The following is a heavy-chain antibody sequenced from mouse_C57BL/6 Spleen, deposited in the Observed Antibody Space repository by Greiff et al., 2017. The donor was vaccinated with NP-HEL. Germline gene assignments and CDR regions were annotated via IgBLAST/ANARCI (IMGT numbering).Heavy chain of an antibody. J-gene: IGHJ3*01. Sequence: EVQLQESGPGLVKPSQSLSLTCSVTGYSITSGSYCNWIRQFPGNKLEWMGYISYDGSNNYNPSLKNRISITRDTAKNQFFLKLNSVTTEDTATYYCARAAQAPWFAYWGQGTLVTVSA. CDR1: GYSITSGSY. CDR3: ARAAQAPWFAY. V-gene: IGHV3-6*01. D-gene: IGHD3-2*02. CDR2: ISYDGSN.